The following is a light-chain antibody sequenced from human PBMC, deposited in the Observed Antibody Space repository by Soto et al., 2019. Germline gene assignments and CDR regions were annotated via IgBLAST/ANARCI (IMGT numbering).Light chain of an antibody. V-gene: IGLV2-11*01. CDR2: DVS. Sequence: QPVLTQPRSVSGSPGQSVTISCTGTSSDVGGYNYVSWYQQHPGKAPKLMIYDVSKRPSGVPDRFSGSKSGNTASLTISGLQAEDEADYYCFSYAASLYVFGTGTKLTVL. CDR3: FSYAASLYV. CDR1: SSDVGGYNY. J-gene: IGLJ1*01.